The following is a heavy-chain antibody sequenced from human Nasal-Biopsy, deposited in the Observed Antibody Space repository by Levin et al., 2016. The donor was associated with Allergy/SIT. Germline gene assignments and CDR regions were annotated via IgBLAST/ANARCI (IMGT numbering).Heavy chain of an antibody. J-gene: IGHJ3*02. V-gene: IGHV6-1*01. CDR1: GDSVSSNSAT. Sequence: SCAISGDSVSSNSATWNWIRQSPARGLEWLGRTFSRSKWYNEYAVFVKSRITINPDTSKNQFSLQLNFVTPGDTAVYYCARYLATYDAFDIWGQGTMVTVSS. CDR3: ARYLATYDAFDI. CDR2: TFSRSKWYN.